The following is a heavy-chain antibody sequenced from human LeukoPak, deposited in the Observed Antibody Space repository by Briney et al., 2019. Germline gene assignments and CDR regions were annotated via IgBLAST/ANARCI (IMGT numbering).Heavy chain of an antibody. V-gene: IGHV4-59*01. D-gene: IGHD6-6*01. CDR3: ARGSSSSPFDY. Sequence: SETLSLTCTVSGGSISSYYWSWIRQPPGKGLEWIGYIYYSGSTNYNPSLKSRVTISVDTSKNQFSLKLSSVTAADTAVCYCARGSSSSPFDYWGQGTLVTVSS. J-gene: IGHJ4*02. CDR2: IYYSGST. CDR1: GGSISSYY.